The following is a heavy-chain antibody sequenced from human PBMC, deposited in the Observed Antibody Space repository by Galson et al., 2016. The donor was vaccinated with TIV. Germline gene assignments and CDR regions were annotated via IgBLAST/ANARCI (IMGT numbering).Heavy chain of an antibody. CDR1: GYTFTHYP. D-gene: IGHD2-21*01. J-gene: IGHJ4*02. CDR2: INDGNGNT. CDR3: ARPPYCGGDCYKYVL. Sequence: SCKASGYTFTHYPIHWVRQAPGQRLEWMAWINDGNGNTKFSQKMQGRVTLTTDTSASTAYMELTSLRSDDTAVYYCARPPYCGGDCYKYVLWGQGTLVTVSS. V-gene: IGHV1-3*01.